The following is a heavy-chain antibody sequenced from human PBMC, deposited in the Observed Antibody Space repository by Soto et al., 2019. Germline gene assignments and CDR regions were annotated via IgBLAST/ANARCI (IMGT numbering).Heavy chain of an antibody. D-gene: IGHD2-2*01. CDR1: GFSFTNHA. V-gene: IGHV3-33*01. CDR2: IWYDGSNK. Sequence: QVQLVESGGGVVQPGRSLRLSCAASGFSFTNHAMHWVRQTPGKGLEWVAVIWYDGSNKYYADSVKGRFTISRDTSKNTLYLQMNSLRAEDTAVYYCARRAGYQLMGDGGWFDPWGQGTLVTVSS. CDR3: ARRAGYQLMGDGGWFDP. J-gene: IGHJ5*02.